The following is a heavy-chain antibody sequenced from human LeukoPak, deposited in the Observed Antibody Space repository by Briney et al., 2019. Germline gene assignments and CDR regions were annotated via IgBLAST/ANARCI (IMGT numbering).Heavy chain of an antibody. CDR3: AREDEDSSSTSCYTLLY. Sequence: PSETLSLTCTVSGDSMNIYYWSWIRQPPGKGLEWIGYIYYSGSTNYNPSLKSRVTISVDRSKNQFSLKLSSVTAADTAVYYCAREDEDSSSTSCYTLLYWGQGTLVTVSS. D-gene: IGHD2-2*02. V-gene: IGHV4-59*12. CDR2: IYYSGST. CDR1: GDSMNIYY. J-gene: IGHJ4*02.